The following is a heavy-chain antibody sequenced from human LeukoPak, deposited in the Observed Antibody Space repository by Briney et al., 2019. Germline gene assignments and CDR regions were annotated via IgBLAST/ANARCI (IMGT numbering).Heavy chain of an antibody. Sequence: ASVKVSCKASGYTFTGYYMHWVRQAPGQGLEWMGRINPNSGGTDYAQKFQGRVTMTRDTSISTAYMELSRLRSDDTAVYYCARSGSYYTAFDIWGQGTMVTVSS. CDR2: INPNSGGT. D-gene: IGHD1-26*01. CDR3: ARSGSYYTAFDI. J-gene: IGHJ3*02. CDR1: GYTFTGYY. V-gene: IGHV1-2*06.